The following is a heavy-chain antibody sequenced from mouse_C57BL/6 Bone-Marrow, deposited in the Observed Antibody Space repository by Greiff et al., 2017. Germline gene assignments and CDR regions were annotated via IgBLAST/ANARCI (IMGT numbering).Heavy chain of an antibody. Sequence: EVKLMESGGGLVQPGGSLKLSCAASGFTFSDYGMAWVRQAPRKGPEWVAFISNLAYSIYYADTVTGRFTISRENAKNTLYLEMSSLRSEDTAMYYCARQDYYGSRNWFAYWGQGTLVTVSA. CDR3: ARQDYYGSRNWFAY. D-gene: IGHD1-1*01. CDR1: GFTFSDYG. J-gene: IGHJ3*01. V-gene: IGHV5-15*01. CDR2: ISNLAYSI.